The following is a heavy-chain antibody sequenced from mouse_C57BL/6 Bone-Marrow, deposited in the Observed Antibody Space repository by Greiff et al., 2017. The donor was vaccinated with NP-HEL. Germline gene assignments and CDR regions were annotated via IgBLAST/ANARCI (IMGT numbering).Heavy chain of an antibody. CDR1: GYTFTDYY. CDR2: INPYNGGT. CDR3: ARRWLLRYWYFDV. D-gene: IGHD2-3*01. J-gene: IGHJ1*03. V-gene: IGHV1-19*01. Sequence: EVMLVESGPVLVKPGASVKMSCKASGYTFTDYYMNWVKQSHGKSLEWIGVINPYNGGTSYNQKFKGKATLTVDKSSSTAYMELNSLTSEDSAVYYCARRWLLRYWYFDVWGTGTTVTVSS.